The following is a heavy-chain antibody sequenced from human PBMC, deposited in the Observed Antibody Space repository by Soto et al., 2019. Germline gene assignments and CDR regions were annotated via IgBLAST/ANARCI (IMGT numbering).Heavy chain of an antibody. CDR3: ARQASTIFGVVKDYYYYYGMDV. V-gene: IGHV3-33*01. J-gene: IGHJ6*02. Sequence: TGGSLRLSCAASGFTFSSYGMHWVRQAPGKGLEWVAVIWYDGSNKYYADSVKGRFTISRDNSKNTLYLQMNSLRAEDTAMYYCARQASTIFGVVKDYYYYYGMDVWGQGTTVTVSS. CDR1: GFTFSSYG. D-gene: IGHD3-3*01. CDR2: IWYDGSNK.